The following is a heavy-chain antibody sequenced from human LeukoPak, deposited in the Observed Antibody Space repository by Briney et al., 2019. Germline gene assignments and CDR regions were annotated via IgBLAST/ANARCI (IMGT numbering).Heavy chain of an antibody. Sequence: PSETLSLTXAVYGGSFSGYYWSWIRQPPGKGLEWIGYIYYSGSTNYNPSLKSRVTISVDTSKNQFSLKLSSVTAADTAVYYCARGNDAFDIWGQGTMVTVSS. CDR1: GGSFSGYY. CDR3: ARGNDAFDI. CDR2: IYYSGST. D-gene: IGHD1-1*01. J-gene: IGHJ3*02. V-gene: IGHV4-59*01.